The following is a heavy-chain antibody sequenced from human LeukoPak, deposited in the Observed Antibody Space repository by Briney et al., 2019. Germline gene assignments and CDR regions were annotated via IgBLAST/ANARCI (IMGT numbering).Heavy chain of an antibody. J-gene: IGHJ4*02. D-gene: IGHD1-20*01. V-gene: IGHV3-48*01. CDR1: GFTFSSYS. CDR2: ISSSSSTI. Sequence: GGSLRLSCAASGFTFSSYSMNWVRQAPGKGLEWVSYISSSSSTIYYADSVKGRFTISRDNAKNSLYLQMNSLRAEDTAVYYCARGITLLDYWGQGTLVTVSS. CDR3: ARGITLLDY.